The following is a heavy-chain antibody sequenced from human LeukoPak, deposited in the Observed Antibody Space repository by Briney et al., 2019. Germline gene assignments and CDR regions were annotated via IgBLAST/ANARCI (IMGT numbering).Heavy chain of an antibody. CDR1: GGSISSYY. D-gene: IGHD6-13*01. Sequence: SETLSLTCTVSGGSISSYYWSWIRQPPGKGLEWIGEINHSGSTNYNPSLKSRVTISVDTSKNPFSLKLSSVTAADTAVYYCARDFRRYSSFNWFDPWGQGTLVTVSS. CDR3: ARDFRRYSSFNWFDP. CDR2: INHSGST. V-gene: IGHV4-34*01. J-gene: IGHJ5*02.